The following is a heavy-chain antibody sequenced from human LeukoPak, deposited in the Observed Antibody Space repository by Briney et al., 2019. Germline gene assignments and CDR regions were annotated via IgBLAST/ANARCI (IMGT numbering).Heavy chain of an antibody. CDR2: IARSGRTI. D-gene: IGHD5-24*01. V-gene: IGHV3-11*04. Sequence: GGSLTLSHAASGFTFRDYYMKWIRQAPGEGLEWVSYIARSGRTIYYADSVKGRFTISRENAKNSLYLQMNSLRVEDRAVYYCARQRRWGFDYWGQGTLVTVSS. J-gene: IGHJ4*02. CDR3: ARQRRWGFDY. CDR1: GFTFRDYY.